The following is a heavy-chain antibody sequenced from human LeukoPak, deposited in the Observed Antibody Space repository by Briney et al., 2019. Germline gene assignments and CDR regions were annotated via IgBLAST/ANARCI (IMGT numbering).Heavy chain of an antibody. CDR2: ISSSGTTI. D-gene: IGHD3-10*01. J-gene: IGHJ5*02. V-gene: IGHV3-11*04. Sequence: GGSLRLSCAASGFTFSDYYMSWIRQAPGKGLEWVSYISSSGTTIYYADSVKGRFTISRDNSKNTLYLQMNSLRAEDTAVYYCAKDHRSMVRGVILGRFDPWGQGTLVTVSS. CDR3: AKDHRSMVRGVILGRFDP. CDR1: GFTFSDYY.